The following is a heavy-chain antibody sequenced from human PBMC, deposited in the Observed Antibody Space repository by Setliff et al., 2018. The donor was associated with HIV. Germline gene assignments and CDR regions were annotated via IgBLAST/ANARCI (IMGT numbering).Heavy chain of an antibody. V-gene: IGHV4-39*07. D-gene: IGHD6-19*01. J-gene: IGHJ4*02. CDR3: AREPGSGWYYFDN. Sequence: SETLSLTCAVSGVSISSSSYFWGWIRRPPGTGLDWIGEVHHSGRTTNYNPSLKSRVTMSVDTSKNQFSLKLTSVTAADTGTYYCAREPGSGWYYFDNWGQGTLVTVSS. CDR2: VHHSGRTT. CDR1: GVSISSSSYF.